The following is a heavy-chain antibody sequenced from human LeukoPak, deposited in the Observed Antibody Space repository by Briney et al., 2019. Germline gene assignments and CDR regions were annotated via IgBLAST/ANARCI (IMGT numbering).Heavy chain of an antibody. D-gene: IGHD3-10*01. CDR3: ATSYPSGSYGNLDS. Sequence: SETLSLTCTVSGVSITTYYWSWIRQPPGKGLEWIGFISYSGTTSYSPSLKSRVTMSVDAPKNQFSLKLSSVTAAATAVYYCATSYPSGSYGNLDSWGQGTLVSVSS. V-gene: IGHV4-59*01. CDR1: GVSITTYY. CDR2: ISYSGTT. J-gene: IGHJ4*02.